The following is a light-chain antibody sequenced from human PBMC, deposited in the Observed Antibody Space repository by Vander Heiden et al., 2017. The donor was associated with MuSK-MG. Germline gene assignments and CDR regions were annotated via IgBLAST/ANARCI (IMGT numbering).Light chain of an antibody. V-gene: IGKV3-15*01. CDR3: QQYKNWPQT. J-gene: IGKJ1*01. CDR1: QSVSSN. Sequence: EIVMTPSPATLSVSPGERATLSCRASQSVSSNLAWYQQKPGQAPRLLIYGASTRATGIPARCSGSGSGTEFTLTISSLQSEDFAVYYCQQYKNWPQTFGQGTKVEIK. CDR2: GAS.